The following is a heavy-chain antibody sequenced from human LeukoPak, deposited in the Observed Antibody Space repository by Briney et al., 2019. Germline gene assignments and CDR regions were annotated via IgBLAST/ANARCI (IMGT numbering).Heavy chain of an antibody. V-gene: IGHV4-59*12. J-gene: IGHJ6*02. CDR1: GGSISTYY. D-gene: IGHD3-10*01. CDR2: VYYSGST. Sequence: SETLSLTCTVSGGSISTYYWSWIRQPPGKGLEWIGYVYYSGSTNYKSSLQSRVSISVDTSKNLFSLKLRSVTAADTAVYYCARGSNYYGSGSPYYYGMDVWGQGTTVTVSS. CDR3: ARGSNYYGSGSPYYYGMDV.